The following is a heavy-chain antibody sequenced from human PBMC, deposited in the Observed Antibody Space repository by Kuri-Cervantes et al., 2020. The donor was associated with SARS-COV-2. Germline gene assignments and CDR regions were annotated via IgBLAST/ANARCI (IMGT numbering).Heavy chain of an antibody. CDR2: IYYSGST. CDR1: GGSSSGSSYY. CDR3: ARGAGDYGDYSAFDI. Sequence: SETLSLTCTVSGGSSSGSSYYWGWIRQPPGKGLEWIGSIYYSGSTYYNPSLKSRVTISVDTSKNQFSLKLSSVTAADTAVYYCARGAGDYGDYSAFDIWGQGTMVTVSS. D-gene: IGHD4-17*01. V-gene: IGHV4-39*01. J-gene: IGHJ3*02.